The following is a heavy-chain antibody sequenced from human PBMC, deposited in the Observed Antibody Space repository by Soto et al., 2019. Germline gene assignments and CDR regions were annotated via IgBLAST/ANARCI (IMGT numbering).Heavy chain of an antibody. CDR1: GGTFTSYA. CDR3: AVPQASEGPPYYYYYYGMDV. Sequence: SVKVSCKASGGTFTSYAISWVRQAPGQRLEWMGEIIPIFGTANYAQKFQGRVKMTADESTSTAYMELSGLRSEDTAVYYCAVPQASEGPPYYYYYYGMDVWGQGTTVTVSS. D-gene: IGHD2-21*01. V-gene: IGHV1-69*13. J-gene: IGHJ6*02. CDR2: IIPIFGTA.